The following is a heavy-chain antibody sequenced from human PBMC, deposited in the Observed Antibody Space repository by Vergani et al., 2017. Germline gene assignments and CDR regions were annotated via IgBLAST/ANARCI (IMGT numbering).Heavy chain of an antibody. CDR3: ARGYCSSTSCYFGRLNWFDP. V-gene: IGHV1-24*01. CDR2: FDPEDGET. CDR1: GYTLTELS. Sequence: QVQLVQSGAEVKKPGASVKVSCKVSGYTLTELSMHWVRQAPGKGLEWMGGFDPEDGETIYAQKFQGRVTMTEDTSTDTAYMELSSLRSEDTAVYYCARGYCSSTSCYFGRLNWFDPWGQGTLVTVAS. J-gene: IGHJ5*02. D-gene: IGHD2-2*01.